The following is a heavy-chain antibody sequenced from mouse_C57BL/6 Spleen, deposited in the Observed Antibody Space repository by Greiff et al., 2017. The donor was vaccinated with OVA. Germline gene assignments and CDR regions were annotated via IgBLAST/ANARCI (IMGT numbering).Heavy chain of an antibody. J-gene: IGHJ2*01. CDR2: IYPSDSET. Sequence: QVHVKQPGAELVRPGSSVKLSCKASGYTFTSYWMDWVKQRPGQGLEWIGNIYPSDSETHYNQKFKDKATLTVDKSSSTAYMQLSSLTSEDSAVYYCAREDWDYFDYWGQGTTLTVSS. CDR3: AREDWDYFDY. V-gene: IGHV1-61*01. CDR1: GYTFTSYW. D-gene: IGHD4-1*01.